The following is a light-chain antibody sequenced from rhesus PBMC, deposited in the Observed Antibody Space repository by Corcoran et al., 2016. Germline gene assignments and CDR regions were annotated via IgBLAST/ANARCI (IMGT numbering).Light chain of an antibody. CDR2: YAN. Sequence: DIQMSQSPSSLSASVGDRVTITCRASQGISSYLNWYQQKPGKAPKLLIYYANSLASGVPSRFSGSGSGTEFTLTIRSLQPEDFATYYLQQGNINPRTFGQGTKVEIK. CDR1: QGISSY. J-gene: IGKJ1*01. V-gene: IGKV1-32*02. CDR3: QQGNINPRT.